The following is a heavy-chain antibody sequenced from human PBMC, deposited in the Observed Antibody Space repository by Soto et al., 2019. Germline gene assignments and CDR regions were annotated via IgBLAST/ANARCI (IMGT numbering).Heavy chain of an antibody. J-gene: IGHJ4*02. V-gene: IGHV3-30*18. D-gene: IGHD3-22*01. Sequence: QVQLVESGGGVVQPGRSLRLSCAASGFTFSSYGMHWVRQAPGKGLEWVAVISYDGSNKYYADSVKGRFTISRDNSKNTLYLQMNSLRAEDTAVYYCAKDRGDDSSGYHDYWGQGTLVTVSS. CDR2: ISYDGSNK. CDR1: GFTFSSYG. CDR3: AKDRGDDSSGYHDY.